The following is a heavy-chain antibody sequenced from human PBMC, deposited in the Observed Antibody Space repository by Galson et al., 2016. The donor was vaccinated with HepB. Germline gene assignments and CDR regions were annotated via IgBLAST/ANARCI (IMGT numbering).Heavy chain of an antibody. CDR3: AKDALFYGSGNYVHY. J-gene: IGHJ4*02. D-gene: IGHD3-10*01. CDR2: ISYDGNKQ. CDR1: GFSFSSYG. V-gene: IGHV3-30*18. Sequence: SLRLSCAASGFSFSSYGMHWVRQAPGKGLEWVSVISYDGNKQYFAASVKGRFTISRDNSQNTLYLEVNSLRAEDTAVYYCAKDALFYGSGNYVHYWGQGTLVTVSS.